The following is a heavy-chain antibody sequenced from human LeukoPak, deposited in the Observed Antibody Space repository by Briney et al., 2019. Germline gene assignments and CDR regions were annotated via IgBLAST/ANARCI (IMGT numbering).Heavy chain of an antibody. J-gene: IGHJ4*02. CDR2: ISSSSTYI. V-gene: IGHV3-21*01. CDR1: GFTFSSYS. CDR3: ARVGRGYSYGDIDY. Sequence: GGSLRLSCAASGFTFSSYSMNWVRRAPGKGLEWVSSISSSSTYIYYADSVKGRFTISRDNAKNSLYLQMNSLRAEDTAVYYCARVGRGYSYGDIDYWGQGTLVTVSS. D-gene: IGHD5-18*01.